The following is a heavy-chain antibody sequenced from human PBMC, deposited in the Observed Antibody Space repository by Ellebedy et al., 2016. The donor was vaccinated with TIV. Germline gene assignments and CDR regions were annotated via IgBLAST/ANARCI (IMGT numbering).Heavy chain of an antibody. D-gene: IGHD2-15*01. CDR1: GYSISSGYY. CDR2: VSADGKST. V-gene: IGHV3-74*01. Sequence: PGGSLRLSCSVTGYSISSGYYWGWIRQSPGKGLVWVSRVSADGKSTAYADSVKGRLTISRDNAKNTLYLQINSLRADDTALYYCVRERYCSGRGCFLNDFDHWGQGTLVTVSS. J-gene: IGHJ4*02. CDR3: VRERYCSGRGCFLNDFDH.